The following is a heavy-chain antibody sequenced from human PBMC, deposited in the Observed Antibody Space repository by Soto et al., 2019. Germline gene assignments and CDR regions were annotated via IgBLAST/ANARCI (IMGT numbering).Heavy chain of an antibody. Sequence: WGSLRLSCAASGFTFSSYAMSWVRQAPGKGLEWVSAISGSGGSTFYADSVKGRFSISRDTSQSTLYLQMNSLRADDTAMYYCARWSYLDYWGQGTRVTVSS. CDR3: ARWSYLDY. D-gene: IGHD3-3*01. J-gene: IGHJ4*02. V-gene: IGHV3-23*01. CDR2: ISGSGGST. CDR1: GFTFSSYA.